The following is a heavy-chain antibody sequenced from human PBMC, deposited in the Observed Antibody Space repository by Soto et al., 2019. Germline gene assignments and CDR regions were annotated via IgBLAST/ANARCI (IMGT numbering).Heavy chain of an antibody. CDR2: INAGNGNT. D-gene: IGHD7-27*01. CDR3: TGGPPNWGFDS. Sequence: ASVKVSCKASGYTFTSYAMHWVRQAPGQRLEWMGWINAGNGNTKYSQKFQDRVTMTRSTSISTAYMELSSLTSEDTAVYYCTGGPPNWGFDSWGQGTPVTVPQ. V-gene: IGHV1-3*01. J-gene: IGHJ5*01. CDR1: GYTFTSYA.